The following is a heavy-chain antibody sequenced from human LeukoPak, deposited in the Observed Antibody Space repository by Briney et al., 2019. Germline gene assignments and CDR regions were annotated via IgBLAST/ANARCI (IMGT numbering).Heavy chain of an antibody. Sequence: SETLSLTCTVSGGSISDFYWSWVRQPPGKGLEWIGRIYSGGRTNYHPSLKSRVTMSVDTSKQQFSLNLGSVTAADTAVYYCARDFDFWGQGTLVTVSS. J-gene: IGHJ4*02. V-gene: IGHV4-4*07. CDR3: ARDFDF. CDR1: GGSISDFY. CDR2: IYSGGRT.